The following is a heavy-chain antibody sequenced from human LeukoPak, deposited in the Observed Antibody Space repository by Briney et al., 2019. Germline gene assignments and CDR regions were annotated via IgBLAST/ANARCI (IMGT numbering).Heavy chain of an antibody. V-gene: IGHV1-2*02. CDR2: INPNSGGT. D-gene: IGHD2-21*02. CDR3: ARGPPIVVVTAISQPFDY. J-gene: IGHJ4*02. Sequence: ASVKVSCKASGCTFTGYYMHWVRQAPGQGLEWMGWINPNSGGTNYAQKFQGRVTMTRDTSISTAYMELSRLRSDDTAVYYCARGPPIVVVTAISQPFDYWGQGTLVTVSS. CDR1: GCTFTGYY.